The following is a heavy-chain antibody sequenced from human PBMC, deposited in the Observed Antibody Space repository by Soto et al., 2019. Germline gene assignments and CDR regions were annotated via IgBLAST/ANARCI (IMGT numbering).Heavy chain of an antibody. CDR3: TTDTWN. D-gene: IGHD1-1*01. J-gene: IGHJ4*02. CDR2: IKHKADGGTI. Sequence: EVQLVESGGGLVKPGESLRLSCAASGFIFSKEWMTCVRQAPGKGLEWVGRIKHKADGGTIDYAAPVKGRFTISRDDSVNMVYLQMNSLKTEDTARYFCTTDTWNWGQGTLVTVSS. V-gene: IGHV3-15*01. CDR1: GFIFSKEW.